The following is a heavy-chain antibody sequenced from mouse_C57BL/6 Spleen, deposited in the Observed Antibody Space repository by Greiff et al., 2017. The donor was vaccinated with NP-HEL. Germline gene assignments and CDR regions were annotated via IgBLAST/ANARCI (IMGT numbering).Heavy chain of an antibody. J-gene: IGHJ2*01. CDR2: IYPGDGDT. CDR3: ARERGYGSYFDY. CDR1: GYAFSSSW. D-gene: IGHD1-1*01. V-gene: IGHV1-82*01. Sequence: QVQLKQSGPELVKPGASVKISCKASGYAFSSSWMNWVKQRPGKGLEWIGRIYPGDGDTNYNGKFKGKATLTADKSSSTAYMQLSSLTSEDSAVYFCARERGYGSYFDYWGQGTTLTVSS.